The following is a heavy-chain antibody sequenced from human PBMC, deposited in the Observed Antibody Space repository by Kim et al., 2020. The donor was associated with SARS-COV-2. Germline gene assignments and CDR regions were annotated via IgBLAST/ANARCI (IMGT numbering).Heavy chain of an antibody. CDR3: AKDDGSGSYAPFDI. CDR2: ISWNSGSI. J-gene: IGHJ3*02. V-gene: IGHV3-9*01. D-gene: IGHD3-10*01. CDR1: GFTFDDYA. Sequence: GGSLRLSCAASGFTFDDYAMHWVRQAPGKGLEWVSGISWNSGSIGYADSVKGRFTISRDNAKNSLYLQMNSLRAEDTALYYCAKDDGSGSYAPFDIWGQGTMVTVSS.